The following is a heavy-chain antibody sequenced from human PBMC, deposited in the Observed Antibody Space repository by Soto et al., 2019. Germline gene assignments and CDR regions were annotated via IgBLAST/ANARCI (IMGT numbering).Heavy chain of an antibody. D-gene: IGHD6-6*01. CDR1: GFAFSGYA. V-gene: IGHV3-23*01. Sequence: EVQLLESGGILVQPGGSLRLSCAGSGFAFSGYAMTWVRQAPGKGLQWVSGISGSGSTTYIADSVKGRFTISRDNSKRTLYLQMNRLRAEDTAVYYCAKDRGWGTIAVRDIDYWGQGTLVTVSS. CDR3: AKDRGWGTIAVRDIDY. J-gene: IGHJ4*02. CDR2: ISGSGSTT.